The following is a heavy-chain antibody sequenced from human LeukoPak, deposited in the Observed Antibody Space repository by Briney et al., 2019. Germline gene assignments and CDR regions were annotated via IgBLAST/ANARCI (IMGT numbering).Heavy chain of an antibody. CDR2: IYSGGST. CDR3: ATEGY. Sequence: GGSLRLSCAASGFAVSSNYMIWVRQAPWKGLEWVSTIYSGGSTYYADSVKGRFTISRDNSKNTLFLQMNSLSAGDTAVYCCATEGYWGQGTLVTVSS. J-gene: IGHJ4*02. V-gene: IGHV3-66*01. CDR1: GFAVSSNY.